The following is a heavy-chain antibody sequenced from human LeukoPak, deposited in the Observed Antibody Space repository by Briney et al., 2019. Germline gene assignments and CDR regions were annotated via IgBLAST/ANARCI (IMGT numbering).Heavy chain of an antibody. CDR1: GFTFSDYY. J-gene: IGHJ3*02. V-gene: IGHV3-11*01. Sequence: GALPLSCADSGFTFSDYYMIWIRQAPGKGLGWVSFISSSGSTIYYADSVKGRFTISRDNAKNSLYLQMNSLRAEDTAVYYCARAVRNYYYDSSGLDAFDIWGQGTMVTVSS. CDR3: ARAVRNYYYDSSGLDAFDI. CDR2: ISSSGSTI. D-gene: IGHD3-22*01.